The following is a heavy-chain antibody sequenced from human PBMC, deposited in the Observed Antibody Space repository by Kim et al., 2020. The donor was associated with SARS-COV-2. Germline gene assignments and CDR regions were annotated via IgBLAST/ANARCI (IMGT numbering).Heavy chain of an antibody. D-gene: IGHD3-10*01. CDR3: AKGIWFGELFVSYYYYYGMDV. CDR1: GFTFSSYC. Sequence: GGSLRLSCAASGFTFSSYCLHWVRQASGKGLEWVAVISFDGSNKYYSDSVKGRLTISRDNSKNTLYLQMNSLRAEDTAVYYCAKGIWFGELFVSYYYYYGMDVWGEGTTVTVSS. CDR2: ISFDGSNK. V-gene: IGHV3-30*18. J-gene: IGHJ6*04.